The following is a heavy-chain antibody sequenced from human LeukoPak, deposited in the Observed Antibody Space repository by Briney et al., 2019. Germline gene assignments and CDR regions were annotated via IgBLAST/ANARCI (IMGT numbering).Heavy chain of an antibody. V-gene: IGHV4-34*01. Sequence: SETLSLTCAVYGGSFSGYYWSWIRQPPGKGLEWIGEINHSGSTNYNPSLKSRVTIPVDTSKNQFSLKLSSVTAADTAVYYCASSWGSDYYYYGMDVWGQGTTVTVSS. CDR2: INHSGST. CDR1: GGSFSGYY. J-gene: IGHJ6*02. D-gene: IGHD7-27*01. CDR3: ASSWGSDYYYYGMDV.